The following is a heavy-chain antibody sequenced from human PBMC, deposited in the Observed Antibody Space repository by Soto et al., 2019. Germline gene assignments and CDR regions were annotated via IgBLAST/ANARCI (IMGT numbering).Heavy chain of an antibody. V-gene: IGHV4-30-2*01. CDR3: ASGQTYYYDSSGNQYYYYYYGMDV. J-gene: IGHJ6*02. CDR2: IYHSGST. Sequence: LSLTCAVSGGSISSGGYSWSWIRQPPGKGLEWIGYIYHSGSTYYNPSLKSRVTISVDTSKNQFSLKLSSVTAADTAVYYCASGQTYYYDSSGNQYYYYYYGMDVWGQGTTVTVSS. CDR1: GGSISSGGYS. D-gene: IGHD3-22*01.